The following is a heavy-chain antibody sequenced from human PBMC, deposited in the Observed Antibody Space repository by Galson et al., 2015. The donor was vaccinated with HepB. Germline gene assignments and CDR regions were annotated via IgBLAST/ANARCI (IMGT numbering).Heavy chain of an antibody. J-gene: IGHJ4*02. CDR3: ARRAFWSGYYTFDY. CDR1: GGSISSSSYY. V-gene: IGHV4-39*01. D-gene: IGHD3-3*01. Sequence: SETLSLTCTVSGGSISSSSYYWGWIRQPPGKGLEWIGSIYYSGSTYYNPSLKSRVTISVDTSKNQFSLKLSSVTAADTAVYYCARRAFWSGYYTFDYWGQGTLVTVSS. CDR2: IYYSGST.